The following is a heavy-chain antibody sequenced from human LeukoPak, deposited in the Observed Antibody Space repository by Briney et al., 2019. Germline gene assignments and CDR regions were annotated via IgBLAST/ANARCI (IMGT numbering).Heavy chain of an antibody. Sequence: PGGSLRLSCAASGFTFSSYSMNWVRQAPGKGLEWVSSFSTTSSYIYYADSVKGRFTISRDNAKNSLYLQMNSLRAEDTAVYYCARDDGPAAMGGDYWGQGTLVTVSS. CDR3: ARDDGPAAMGGDY. CDR1: GFTFSSYS. CDR2: FSTTSSYI. V-gene: IGHV3-21*01. D-gene: IGHD2-2*01. J-gene: IGHJ4*02.